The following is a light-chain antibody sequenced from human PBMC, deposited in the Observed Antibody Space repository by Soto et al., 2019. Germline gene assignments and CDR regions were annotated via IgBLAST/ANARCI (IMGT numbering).Light chain of an antibody. V-gene: IGKV3-11*01. J-gene: IGKJ3*01. CDR2: DAS. CDR1: QSVSSY. CDR3: QQRSNWVT. Sequence: EIVLTQSPATLSLSPGERATLSCRASQSVSSYLAWYQQKPGQAPRLLIYDASNRATGIPARFSASGSGTDFTLTISSLEPEDFEVYYCQQRSNWVTFGPGTKVDIK.